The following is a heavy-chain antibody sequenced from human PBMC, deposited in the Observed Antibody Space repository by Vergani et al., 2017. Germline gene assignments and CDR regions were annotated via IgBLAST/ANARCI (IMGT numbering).Heavy chain of an antibody. Sequence: EVQLLESGGDLVQPGGSLRLSCAASGFTFNHYAMNWVRQAPGKGLEWVSGISGSGGSTYDAGSVKGRFTSSRDSSKNTLYLQMNRLSAGDTAVYYCAKANPRNSGYDYLYYYHAMDVWGQGTTVTVSS. CDR3: AKANPRNSGYDYLYYYHAMDV. D-gene: IGHD5-12*01. CDR2: ISGSGGST. J-gene: IGHJ6*02. CDR1: GFTFNHYA. V-gene: IGHV3-23*01.